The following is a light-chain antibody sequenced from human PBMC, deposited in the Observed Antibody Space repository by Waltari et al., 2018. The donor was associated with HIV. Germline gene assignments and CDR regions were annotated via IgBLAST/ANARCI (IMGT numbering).Light chain of an antibody. CDR3: QHYGSSPFT. J-gene: IGKJ3*01. Sequence: EIVLTQSPATLSLSPGERATLSCRASQSVSSSYVAWYQQKPGQAPRLVMYGASSRATGIPDRFSGSGSGTDFTLTISRLEPEDVAVYYCQHYGSSPFTFGPGTKVDIK. CDR1: QSVSSSY. CDR2: GAS. V-gene: IGKV3-20*01.